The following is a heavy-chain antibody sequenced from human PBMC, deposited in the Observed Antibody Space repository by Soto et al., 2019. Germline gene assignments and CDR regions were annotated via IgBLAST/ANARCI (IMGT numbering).Heavy chain of an antibody. CDR2: ISYDGSNK. V-gene: IGHV3-30-3*01. Sequence: GGSLRLSCAASGFTFSSYAMHWVRQAPGKGLEWVAVISYDGSNKYYADSVKGRFTISRDNSKNTLYLQMNSLRAEDTAVYYCARERKLLWFGEPFKGYYGMDGWGQGTTVTVSS. CDR3: ARERKLLWFGEPFKGYYGMDG. D-gene: IGHD3-10*01. CDR1: GFTFSSYA. J-gene: IGHJ6*02.